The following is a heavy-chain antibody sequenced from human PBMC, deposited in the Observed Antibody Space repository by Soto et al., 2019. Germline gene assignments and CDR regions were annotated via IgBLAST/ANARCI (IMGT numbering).Heavy chain of an antibody. CDR3: ARDITHGGYGWPFDY. CDR1: GFTFSSYS. J-gene: IGHJ4*02. Sequence: GGSLRLSCAASGFTFSSYSMNWVRQAPGKGLEWVSYISSSSSTIYYADSVKGRFTISRDNAKNSLYLQMNSLRDEDTAVYYCARDITHGGYGWPFDYWGQGTLVTVSS. V-gene: IGHV3-48*02. CDR2: ISSSSSTI. D-gene: IGHD5-12*01.